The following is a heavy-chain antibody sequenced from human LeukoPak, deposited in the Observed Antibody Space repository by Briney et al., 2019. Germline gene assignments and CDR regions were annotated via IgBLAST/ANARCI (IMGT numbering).Heavy chain of an antibody. Sequence: SETLSLTCTVSGGSISSYYWSWIRQPPGKGLEWIGYIYYSGSTNYNPSLKSRVTISVDTSKNQFSLKLSSVTAADTAVYYCARVAVTRYFDYWGQGTLVTVSS. CDR3: ARVAVTRYFDY. V-gene: IGHV4-59*01. CDR2: IYYSGST. D-gene: IGHD4-23*01. CDR1: GGSISSYY. J-gene: IGHJ4*02.